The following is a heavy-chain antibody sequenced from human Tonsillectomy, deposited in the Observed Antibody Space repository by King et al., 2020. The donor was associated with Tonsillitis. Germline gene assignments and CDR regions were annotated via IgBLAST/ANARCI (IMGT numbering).Heavy chain of an antibody. CDR3: ATGPYSNGWYVADY. CDR2: INPNSGGT. Sequence: VQLVESGAEVKKPGASVKVSCKASGYTFTGYYIHWVRQAPGQGLEWMGWINPNSGGTNFAQKFQGWVTMTRDTSISTAYMELSRLNSADTAVFYCATGPYSNGWYVADYWGQGTLVTVSS. J-gene: IGHJ4*02. V-gene: IGHV1-2*04. D-gene: IGHD6-19*01. CDR1: GYTFTGYY.